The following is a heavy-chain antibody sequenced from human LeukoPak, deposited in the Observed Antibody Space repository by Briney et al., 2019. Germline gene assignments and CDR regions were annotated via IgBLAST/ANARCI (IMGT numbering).Heavy chain of an antibody. D-gene: IGHD1-26*01. CDR2: ISSNGGST. CDR1: GFTFSSYA. CDR3: ARISGSYVFDY. J-gene: IGHJ4*02. Sequence: GGSLRLSCAASGFTFSSYAMHWVRQAPGKGLEYVSAISSNGGSTYYANSVKGRFTISRDNAKNSMYLQMNSLRAEDTAVYYCARISGSYVFDYWGQGTLVTVSS. V-gene: IGHV3-64*01.